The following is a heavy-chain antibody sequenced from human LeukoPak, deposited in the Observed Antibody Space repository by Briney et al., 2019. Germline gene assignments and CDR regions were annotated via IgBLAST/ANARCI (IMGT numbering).Heavy chain of an antibody. J-gene: IGHJ4*02. Sequence: PGGSLRLSCAASGFTFRSYAMHWVRQAPGKGLEWVAVISYDGSNKYYADSVKGRFTISRDNSKNTLYLQMNSLRAEDTAVYYCAKDRMVALDYWGQGTLVTVSS. D-gene: IGHD4/OR15-4a*01. V-gene: IGHV3-30*04. CDR1: GFTFRSYA. CDR2: ISYDGSNK. CDR3: AKDRMVALDY.